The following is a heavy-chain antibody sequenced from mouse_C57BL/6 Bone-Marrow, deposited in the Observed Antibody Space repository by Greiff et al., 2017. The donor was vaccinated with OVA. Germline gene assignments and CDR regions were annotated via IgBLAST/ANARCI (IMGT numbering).Heavy chain of an antibody. Sequence: EVQVVESGGGLVKPGGSLKLSCAASGFTFSSYAMSWVRQTPEKRLEWVAAISDGGSYPYYPDNVKGRFTISRDNAKNNLYIEIAHLASEDRAMYYCARWNSSYFDYWGQGTTLTVSS. D-gene: IGHD1-1*01. J-gene: IGHJ2*01. CDR2: ISDGGSYP. CDR3: ARWNSSYFDY. V-gene: IGHV5-4*01. CDR1: GFTFSSYA.